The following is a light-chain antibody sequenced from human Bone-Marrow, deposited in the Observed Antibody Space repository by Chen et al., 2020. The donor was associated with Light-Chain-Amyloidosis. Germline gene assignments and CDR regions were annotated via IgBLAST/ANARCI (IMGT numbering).Light chain of an antibody. V-gene: IGLV2-23*01. CDR2: EAT. CDR1: GNDVGIYKL. J-gene: IGLJ2*01. CDR3: CSFAGGVVP. Sequence: QSALSQPASVSGSPGQSITISCTGAGNDVGIYKLVYWYQHHPGKAPKLIIYEATARPSGVSTRFSGSQSGNTASLTSSGLQAEDEADYYCCSFAGGVVPFGGGTKVTVL.